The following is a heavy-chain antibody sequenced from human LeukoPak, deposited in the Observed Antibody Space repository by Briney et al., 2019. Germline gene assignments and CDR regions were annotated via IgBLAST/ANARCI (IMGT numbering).Heavy chain of an antibody. J-gene: IGHJ4*02. Sequence: GGSLRLSCAASGFTFSSYAMSWVRQAPGKGLEWVSAISGSGGSTYYADSVEGRFTISRDNSKNTLYLQMNSLRAEDTAVYYCAKVGTGYSYGLWGQGTLVTVSS. CDR3: AKVGTGYSYGL. CDR1: GFTFSSYA. V-gene: IGHV3-23*01. CDR2: ISGSGGST. D-gene: IGHD5-18*01.